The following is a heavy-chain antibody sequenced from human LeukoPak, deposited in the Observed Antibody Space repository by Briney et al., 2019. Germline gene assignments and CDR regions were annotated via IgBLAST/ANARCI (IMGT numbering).Heavy chain of an antibody. CDR1: GYTFTSYY. D-gene: IGHD3-22*01. CDR2: INPSGGST. Sequence: ASVKVSCKASGYTFTSYYMHWVRQAPGQGLEWMGIINPSGGSTNYAQKFQGRVTMTRDTSTSTVYMELSSLRSEDTAVYYCARVVLSSGYYYDAFDIWGQGTMVTVSS. J-gene: IGHJ3*02. V-gene: IGHV1-46*01. CDR3: ARVVLSSGYYYDAFDI.